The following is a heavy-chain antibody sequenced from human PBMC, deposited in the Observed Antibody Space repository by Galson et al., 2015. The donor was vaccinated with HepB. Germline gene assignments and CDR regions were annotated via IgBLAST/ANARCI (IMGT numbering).Heavy chain of an antibody. CDR3: ARLRSDGMDV. J-gene: IGHJ6*02. CDR2: IKEDGSVK. Sequence: SLRLSCAASGFTFSTYWMSWVRQAPGKGLEWVASIKEDGSVKFYVDSVRGRFTISRDNAKNSLFLQMNSLRAEDTALYYCARLRSDGMDVWGQGTAVIVSS. V-gene: IGHV3-7*03. CDR1: GFTFSTYW.